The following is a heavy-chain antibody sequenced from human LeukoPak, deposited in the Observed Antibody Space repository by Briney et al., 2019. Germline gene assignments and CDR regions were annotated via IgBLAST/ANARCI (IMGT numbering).Heavy chain of an antibody. V-gene: IGHV3-21*04. D-gene: IGHD5-12*01. Sequence: GSLRLSCAASGFTFSTYSMNWVRQAPEKGLEWVSSISRSGDYIYYADSVKGRFTISRDNTENSLYLQMNSLRAEDTAVYYCAKDVDSLRNEYFQHWGQGTLVTVSS. CDR3: AKDVDSLRNEYFQH. CDR1: GFTFSTYS. CDR2: ISRSGDYI. J-gene: IGHJ1*01.